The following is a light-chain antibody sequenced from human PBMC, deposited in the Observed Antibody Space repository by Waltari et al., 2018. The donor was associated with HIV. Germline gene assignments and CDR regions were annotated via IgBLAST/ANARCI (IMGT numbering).Light chain of an antibody. CDR3: CSYTSSAYV. CDR2: EVG. J-gene: IGLJ1*01. Sequence: QSALTQPASVSGSPGQSITISCTGTSSDVGAHNYVSWYQQHPGKAPKLLIYEVGHRPSGVSNRCSGSKSGNTASLTISGLLAEDEADYYCCSYTSSAYVFGTGTKVTVL. CDR1: SSDVGAHNY. V-gene: IGLV2-14*01.